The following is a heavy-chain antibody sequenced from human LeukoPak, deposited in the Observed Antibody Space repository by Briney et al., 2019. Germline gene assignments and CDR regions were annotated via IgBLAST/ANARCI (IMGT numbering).Heavy chain of an antibody. CDR3: ARETGQFEHDS. CDR2: INPKSGDT. D-gene: IGHD5-24*01. CDR1: GYTFTDFY. Sequence: ASVKVSCKASGYTFTDFYMHWVRQAPGQGPEWMGWINPKSGDTNYAQKFQGRVTMTRDTSISTGYMELSRLTSDDTAVYYCARETGQFEHDSWGQGTLVTVSS. V-gene: IGHV1-2*02. J-gene: IGHJ4*02.